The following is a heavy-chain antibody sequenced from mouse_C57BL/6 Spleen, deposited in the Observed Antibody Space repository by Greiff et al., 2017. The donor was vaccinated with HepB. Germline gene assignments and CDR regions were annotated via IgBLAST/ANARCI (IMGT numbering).Heavy chain of an antibody. D-gene: IGHD1-1*01. CDR2: IHPKSGST. Sequence: VQLQQPGAELVKPGASVKLSCKASGYTFTSYWMHWVKQRPGQGLEWIGMIHPKSGSTNYNEKFKSKATLTVDKSSSTAYMQLSSLTSEDSAVYYCAYYYGSSYDYAMDYWGQGTSVTVSS. V-gene: IGHV1-64*01. CDR3: AYYYGSSYDYAMDY. J-gene: IGHJ4*01. CDR1: GYTFTSYW.